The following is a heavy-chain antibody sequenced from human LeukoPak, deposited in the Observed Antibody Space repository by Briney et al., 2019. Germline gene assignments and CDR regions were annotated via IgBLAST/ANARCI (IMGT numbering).Heavy chain of an antibody. J-gene: IGHJ6*03. Sequence: SVKVSCKASGGTFSSYATSWVRQAPGQGLEWMGGIIPIFGTANYAQKFQGRVTITTDESTSTAYMELSSLRSEDTAVYYCARKGLGYYYMDVWGKGTTVTVSS. CDR2: IIPIFGTA. CDR1: GGTFSSYA. V-gene: IGHV1-69*05. D-gene: IGHD7-27*01. CDR3: ARKGLGYYYMDV.